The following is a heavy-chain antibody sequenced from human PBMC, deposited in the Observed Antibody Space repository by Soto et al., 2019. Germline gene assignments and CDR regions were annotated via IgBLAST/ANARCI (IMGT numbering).Heavy chain of an antibody. Sequence: ASVKVSCKASGYTFTGYYMHWVRQAPGQGLEWMGWINPNSGGTNYAQKFQGRVTMTRDTSISTAYMELSRLRSDDTAVYFCARASPYSSSSPFYYDYGMDVWGQGTTVTVSS. D-gene: IGHD6-6*01. CDR3: ARASPYSSSSPFYYDYGMDV. CDR1: GYTFTGYY. V-gene: IGHV1-2*02. CDR2: INPNSGGT. J-gene: IGHJ6*02.